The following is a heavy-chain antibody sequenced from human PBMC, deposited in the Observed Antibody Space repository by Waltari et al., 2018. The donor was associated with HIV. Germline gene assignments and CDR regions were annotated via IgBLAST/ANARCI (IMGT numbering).Heavy chain of an antibody. CDR2: IYPGDSDT. CDR3: ARRRTMVRGVIRYYFGMDV. D-gene: IGHD3-10*01. CDR1: GYSITSDW. J-gene: IGHJ6*02. Sequence: EVQPVQSGAEVKKPGESLTISCQGSGYSITSDWIGWVRQMPGKGLEWMGIIYPGDSDTRYSPSCQGQVNISADKSINTAYLQWSSLKASDTAMYYCARRRTMVRGVIRYYFGMDVWGQGTTVSVSS. V-gene: IGHV5-51*03.